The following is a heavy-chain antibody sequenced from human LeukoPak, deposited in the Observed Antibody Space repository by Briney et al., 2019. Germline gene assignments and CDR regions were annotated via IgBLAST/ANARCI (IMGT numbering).Heavy chain of an antibody. Sequence: SETLSLTCTVSGGSKSTYYWRWIRQPPGKGLEWIGDIYHSGSTNYNPSLKSRVTISVDTSKNQFSLKLSSVTAADTAVFFCARPSRQVGPYYGMDVWGQGTTVTVSS. CDR2: IYHSGST. D-gene: IGHD1-26*01. J-gene: IGHJ6*02. CDR1: GGSKSTYY. CDR3: ARPSRQVGPYYGMDV. V-gene: IGHV4-59*08.